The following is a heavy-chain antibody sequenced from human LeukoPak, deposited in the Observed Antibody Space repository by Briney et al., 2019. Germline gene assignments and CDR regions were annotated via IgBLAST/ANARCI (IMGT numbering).Heavy chain of an antibody. J-gene: IGHJ4*02. V-gene: IGHV4-59*01. CDR2: ISYSGST. CDR1: GGSISRYY. D-gene: IGHD2-15*01. CDR3: ARGYCSGGTCYRTFFDQ. Sequence: SETLSLICTVSGGSISRYYWSWIRQPPGKGLEWIGYISYSGSTNYNSTLKSRVAISLDTSKNQFSLKLSSVTAADTAVYYCARGYCSGGTCYRTFFDQWGQGTLVSVSS.